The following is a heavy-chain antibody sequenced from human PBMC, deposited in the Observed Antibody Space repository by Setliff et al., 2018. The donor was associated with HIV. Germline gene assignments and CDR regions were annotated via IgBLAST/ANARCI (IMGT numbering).Heavy chain of an antibody. Sequence: SETLSLTCAVYGESFSPYYWNWIRQSPGKGLEWIGEISHSGSSNYSPSLESRLTISVDTSKNQVSLKLNSVTAADSAVYYCARDLGYCSGGSCYWYYWGQGTLVTVSS. CDR1: GESFSPYY. CDR3: ARDLGYCSGGSCYWYY. J-gene: IGHJ4*02. V-gene: IGHV4-34*01. CDR2: ISHSGSS. D-gene: IGHD2-15*01.